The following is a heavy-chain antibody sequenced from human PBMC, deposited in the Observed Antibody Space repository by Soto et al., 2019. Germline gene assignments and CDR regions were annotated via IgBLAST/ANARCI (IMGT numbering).Heavy chain of an antibody. Sequence: GGSLRLSCAASGFTFSSYGMHWVRQAPGKGLEWVAVISYDGSNKYYADSVKGRFTISRDNSKNTLYLQMNSLRAEDTAVYYCAKDRRGYDFWSGTENYYYYGMDVWDQGTTVTVSS. CDR2: ISYDGSNK. CDR3: AKDRRGYDFWSGTENYYYYGMDV. V-gene: IGHV3-30*18. D-gene: IGHD3-3*01. J-gene: IGHJ6*02. CDR1: GFTFSSYG.